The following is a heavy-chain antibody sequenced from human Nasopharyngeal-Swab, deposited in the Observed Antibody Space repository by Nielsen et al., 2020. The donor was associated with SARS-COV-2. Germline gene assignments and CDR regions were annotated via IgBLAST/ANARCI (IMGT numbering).Heavy chain of an antibody. V-gene: IGHV3-21*01. CDR1: GFTPSDYS. CDR2: ISSSAAFI. Sequence: GESLKISCAASGFTPSDYSMNWVRQAPGKGLEWVSSISSSAAFINYADSVQGRLTISRDNAKNSLYLQMNSLRAEDTAVYYCARDPSGICPECRYYYYGMDVWGQGTTVTVSS. CDR3: ARDPSGICPECRYYYYGMDV. J-gene: IGHJ6*02. D-gene: IGHD3-10*01.